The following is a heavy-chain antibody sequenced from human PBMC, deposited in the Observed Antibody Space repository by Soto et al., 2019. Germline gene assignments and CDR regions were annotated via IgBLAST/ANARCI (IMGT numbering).Heavy chain of an antibody. CDR3: ARFLTLVPATHPGWENYGMDV. CDR1: GYSFTSYG. J-gene: IGHJ6*04. CDR2: ISPYNGHT. D-gene: IGHD2-2*01. V-gene: IGHV1-18*01. Sequence: ASVKVSCKASGYSFTSYGISWVRRAPGQGLEWMGWISPYNGHTQFVERFQGRVTMTTDTSTKTAYMELRNLRSDDTAHYYCARFLTLVPATHPGWENYGMDVWGKGTRVTVSS.